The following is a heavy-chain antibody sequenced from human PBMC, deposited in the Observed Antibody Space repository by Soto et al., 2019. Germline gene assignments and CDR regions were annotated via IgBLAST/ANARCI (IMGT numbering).Heavy chain of an antibody. CDR3: ARSKYGSAWTLDY. CDR1: GFSLSTSAVG. J-gene: IGHJ4*02. V-gene: IGHV2-5*02. Sequence: QITLKESGPTLVKPTQTLTLTCTFSGFSLSTSAVGVGWIRQPPGKALEWLAIIDCDDDKHYSPSLQSRLVITKVTSKKQVVLTMTNMDPVDTGTYYCARSKYGSAWTLDYWGQGTLVTVSS. CDR2: IDCDDDK. D-gene: IGHD6-19*01.